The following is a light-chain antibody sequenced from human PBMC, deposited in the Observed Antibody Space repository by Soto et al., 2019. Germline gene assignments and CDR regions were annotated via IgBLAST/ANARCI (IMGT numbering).Light chain of an antibody. CDR3: MQALQTPLT. V-gene: IGKV2-28*01. Sequence: DIVMTQSPLSLPVTPGEPASISCRSSQSLLHSNGYNYLDWYLQKPVQSPQLLIYLGSNRASGVXDXXSGSGSGTEFTLKISRVEAEDVGVYYCMQALQTPLTFGQGTKVEIK. CDR1: QSLLHSNGYNY. CDR2: LGS. J-gene: IGKJ1*01.